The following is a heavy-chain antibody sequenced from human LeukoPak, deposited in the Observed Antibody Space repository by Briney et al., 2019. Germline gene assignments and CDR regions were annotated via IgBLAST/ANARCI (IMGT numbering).Heavy chain of an antibody. V-gene: IGHV4-34*01. D-gene: IGHD5-24*01. CDR1: GGSFSGYY. J-gene: IGHJ4*02. CDR3: ASVELATTKFEY. CDR2: ISHSGST. Sequence: SETLSLTCAVYGGSFSGYYWSWIRQTPGKGLEWMGEISHSGSTNYNPSLKSRVTIWVDTSKNQLSLKLSSVTAADTAMYYCASVELATTKFEYWGQGALVTVSS.